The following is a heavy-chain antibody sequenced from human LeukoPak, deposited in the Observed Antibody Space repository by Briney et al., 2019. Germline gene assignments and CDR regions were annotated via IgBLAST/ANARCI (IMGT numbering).Heavy chain of an antibody. J-gene: IGHJ4*02. Sequence: ASVKVSCKASGYTFTSYGISWVQQAPGLGLEWMGWISAYNGNTNYAQKLQGRVTMTTDTSTSTAYMELSSLRSEDTAVYYCLMYYYDSSGFDYWGQGTLVTVSS. CDR3: LMYYYDSSGFDY. D-gene: IGHD3-22*01. CDR2: ISAYNGNT. CDR1: GYTFTSYG. V-gene: IGHV1-18*01.